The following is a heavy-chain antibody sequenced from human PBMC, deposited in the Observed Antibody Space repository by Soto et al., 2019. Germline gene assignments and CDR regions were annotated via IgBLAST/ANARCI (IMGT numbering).Heavy chain of an antibody. D-gene: IGHD2-2*01. V-gene: IGHV3-11*06. CDR2: ISSSSSYT. Sequence: GGSLRLSCAASGFTFSDYYMSWIRQAPGKGLEWVSYISSSSSYTNYADSVKGRFTISRDNAKNSLYLQMNSLRAEDTAVYYCARGGAPADFEYWGQGTLVTVSS. CDR1: GFTFSDYY. CDR3: ARGGAPADFEY. J-gene: IGHJ4*02.